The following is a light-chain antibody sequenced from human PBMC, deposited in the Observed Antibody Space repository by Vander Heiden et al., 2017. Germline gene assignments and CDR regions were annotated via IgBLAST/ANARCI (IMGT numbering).Light chain of an antibody. J-gene: IGLJ3*02. CDR2: SNN. Sequence: QSVLTQPPSASGTPGQRVTIPCSGSSPNIGSKTVSWYQQLSGTAPKLLIYSNNQRPSGVPDRFSGSKSGTSASLAISGLQSEDEADYYCAAWDDSLNGAWVFGGGTKLTVL. V-gene: IGLV1-44*01. CDR3: AAWDDSLNGAWV. CDR1: SPNIGSKT.